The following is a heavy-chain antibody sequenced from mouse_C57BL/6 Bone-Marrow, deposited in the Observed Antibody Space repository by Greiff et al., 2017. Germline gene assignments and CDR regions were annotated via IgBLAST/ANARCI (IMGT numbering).Heavy chain of an antibody. CDR3: ARIGPLFYYAMDY. CDR2: IWWEADK. J-gene: IGHJ4*01. V-gene: IGHV8-8*01. D-gene: IGHD6-1*01. CDR1: GFSLSTFGMG. Sequence: QVTLKESGPGILPPSQTLSLTCSFSGFSLSTFGMGVGWIRQPSGKGLEWLAHIWWEADKYYNPALKSRLTISKGNSKNQVFLKIVNVDTADTATYYSARIGPLFYYAMDYWGQGTSVTVSS.